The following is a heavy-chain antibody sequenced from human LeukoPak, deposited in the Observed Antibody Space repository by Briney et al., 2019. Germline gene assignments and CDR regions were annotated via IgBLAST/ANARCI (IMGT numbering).Heavy chain of an antibody. CDR1: GFTFSSYS. CDR3: ARDLVDIVVVPAALGF. V-gene: IGHV3-21*01. D-gene: IGHD2-2*03. J-gene: IGHJ3*01. Sequence: GGSLRLSCAASGFTFSSYSMNWVRQAPGKGLDWVSSISSSSSYIYYADSAKGRFTISRDNAKNSLYLQMNSLRAEDTAVYYCARDLVDIVVVPAALGFWGQGTMVTVSS. CDR2: ISSSSSYI.